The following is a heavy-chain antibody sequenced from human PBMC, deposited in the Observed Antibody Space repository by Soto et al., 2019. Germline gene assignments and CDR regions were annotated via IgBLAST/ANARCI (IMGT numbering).Heavy chain of an antibody. V-gene: IGHV1-2*02. CDR2: INPKSGDT. Sequence: ASVKVSCKASGYIFSGHVINWMRQAPGQGLEWMGWINPKSGDTGYAQKCQGRVTMTRDTSLDIVHMDLSGLTSDDASVYYCARDTRGTSGFDKMDFWGQGTSVTVSS. CDR1: GYIFSGHV. J-gene: IGHJ6*02. CDR3: ARDTRGTSGFDKMDF. D-gene: IGHD6-19*01.